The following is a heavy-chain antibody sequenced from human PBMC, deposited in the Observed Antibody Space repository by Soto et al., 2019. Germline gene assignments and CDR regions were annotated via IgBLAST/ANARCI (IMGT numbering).Heavy chain of an antibody. CDR1: GYSFTSYW. D-gene: IGHD3-9*01. V-gene: IGHV5-51*01. CDR3: ARAPTLTGYYKYYYYYGMDV. J-gene: IGHJ6*02. Sequence: LVESLKISCKGSGYSFTSYWIGWVRQMPGKGLELMGIIYPGDSDTRYSPSFQGQVTISADKSISTAYLQWSSLKASDTAMYYCARAPTLTGYYKYYYYYGMDVWGQGTTVTVSS. CDR2: IYPGDSDT.